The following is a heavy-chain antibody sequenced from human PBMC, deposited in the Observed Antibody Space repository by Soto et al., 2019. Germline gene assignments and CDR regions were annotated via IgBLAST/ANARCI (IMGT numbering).Heavy chain of an antibody. CDR3: ARGPSTSSIGTFDI. CDR2: IYRNGHT. V-gene: IGHV4-4*07. Sequence: SETLSLTCSVSGGSISSFYWNWIRQPAGKGLEWIGRIYRNGHTDYNPSLNSRVTMAVDTSKHQFSLQLSSVTAADTATYYCARGPSTSSIGTFDIWGQGTMVTVSS. J-gene: IGHJ3*02. CDR1: GGSISSFY. D-gene: IGHD6-6*01.